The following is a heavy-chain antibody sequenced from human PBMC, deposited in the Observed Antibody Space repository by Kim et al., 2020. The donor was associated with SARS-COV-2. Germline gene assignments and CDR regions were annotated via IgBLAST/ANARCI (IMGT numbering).Heavy chain of an antibody. J-gene: IGHJ3*02. D-gene: IGHD3-10*01. Sequence: SETLSLTCSVSGGSISGFYWSWVLQPPGKGLEWIGYIYYSGNTNYNPSLKTRVDISVDTSKNQFSLKVNSVIAADTAVYFCARGGHETFDIWGQGTMVSVSS. CDR3: ARGGHETFDI. V-gene: IGHV4-59*01. CDR2: IYYSGNT. CDR1: GGSISGFY.